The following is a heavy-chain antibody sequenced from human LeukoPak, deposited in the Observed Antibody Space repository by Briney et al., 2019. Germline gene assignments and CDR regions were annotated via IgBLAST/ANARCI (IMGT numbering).Heavy chain of an antibody. CDR1: GFTFSSYA. V-gene: IGHV3-23*01. CDR3: AKDHDFWSGYRFDY. CDR2: ISGSGGST. Sequence: GGSLRLSCAASGFTFSSYAMSWVRQAPGKGLEWVSAISGSGGSTYYADSVKGQFTISRDNSKNTLYLQMNSLRAEDTAVYYCAKDHDFWSGYRFDYWGQGTLVTVSS. J-gene: IGHJ4*02. D-gene: IGHD3-3*01.